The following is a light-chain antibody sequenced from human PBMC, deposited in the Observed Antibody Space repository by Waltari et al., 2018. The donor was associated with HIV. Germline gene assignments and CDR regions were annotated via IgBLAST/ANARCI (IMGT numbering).Light chain of an antibody. CDR1: GGHSNYA. V-gene: IGLV4-69*01. CDR3: QTWGAGILV. Sequence: QLVLTQSPSASASLGASVKLTCTLSGGHSNYAIAWHQQQPEKGPRYLLKLNSDGSHSKGDWIPDRFSGSSSGPERYLTSSCLRSEDEGDYYCQTWGAGILVFGGGTKLTVL. J-gene: IGLJ3*02. CDR2: LNSDGSH.